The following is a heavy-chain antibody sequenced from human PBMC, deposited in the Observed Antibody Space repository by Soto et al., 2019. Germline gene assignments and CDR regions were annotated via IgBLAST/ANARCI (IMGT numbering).Heavy chain of an antibody. J-gene: IGHJ5*02. D-gene: IGHD4-17*01. CDR2: IYWDDDK. CDR3: AHRTTTVTCWVDP. V-gene: IGHV2-5*02. Sequence: QITLKESGPTLVKPTQTLTLTCTFSGFSLTTSGVGVGWIRQPPGKAMEWLALIYWDDDKRYRPSLKCRLTITKDTSKIQVVLTMTNMDPADTATYFCAHRTTTVTCWVDPWGQGTLVTVSS. CDR1: GFSLTTSGVG.